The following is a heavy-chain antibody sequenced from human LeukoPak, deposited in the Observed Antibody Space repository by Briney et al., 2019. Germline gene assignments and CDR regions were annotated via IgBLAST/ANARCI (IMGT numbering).Heavy chain of an antibody. J-gene: IGHJ6*03. D-gene: IGHD2-2*01. Sequence: GASVKVSCKASGYTFTGYYMHWVRQAPGQGLEWMGWINPNSGGTNYAQKFQGRVTMTRDTSISTAYMELSRLRSDDTAVYYCARADIVVVPAATLRYYYMDVWAKGPRSPSP. CDR3: ARADIVVVPAATLRYYYMDV. CDR2: INPNSGGT. V-gene: IGHV1-2*02. CDR1: GYTFTGYY.